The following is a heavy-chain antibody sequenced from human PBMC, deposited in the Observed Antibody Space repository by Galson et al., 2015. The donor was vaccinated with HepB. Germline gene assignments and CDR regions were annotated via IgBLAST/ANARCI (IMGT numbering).Heavy chain of an antibody. CDR2: INHSGST. J-gene: IGHJ6*02. D-gene: IGHD3-16*02. CDR3: ARGYRVFYYYYGMDV. CDR1: GGSFSGYY. Sequence: ETLSLTCAVYGGSFSGYYWNWIRQPPGKGLEWIGEINHSGSTNYNPSLKSRVTISVDTSKNQFSLKLSSVTAADTAVYYCARGYRVFYYYYGMDVWGQGTTVTVSS. V-gene: IGHV4-34*01.